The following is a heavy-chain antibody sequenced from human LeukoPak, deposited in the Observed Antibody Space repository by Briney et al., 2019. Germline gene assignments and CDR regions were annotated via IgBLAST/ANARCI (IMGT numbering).Heavy chain of an antibody. CDR3: ARYQVSQGRETTPFDY. J-gene: IGHJ4*02. V-gene: IGHV6-1*01. D-gene: IGHD1-14*01. CDR2: TYYRSRWYS. Sequence: KASQTLSLTCAISGDSVSRNNVAWNWIRQSPSRGLEWLGRTYYRSRWYSDYAESVKGRITINPDTSKNQFSLQLNSVTPEDTAVYYCARYQVSQGRETTPFDYWGQGTLVTVSS. CDR1: GDSVSRNNVA.